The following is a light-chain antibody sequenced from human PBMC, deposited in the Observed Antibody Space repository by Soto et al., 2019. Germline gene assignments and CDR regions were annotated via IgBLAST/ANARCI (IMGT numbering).Light chain of an antibody. CDR3: QQYYSYPRT. CDR1: QSISSW. Sequence: DIQMTQSPSTLSASAGDRVTITFRASQSISSWLAWYQQKPGKAPKLLIYAASSLQSGVPSRFSGSGSGTDFTLTISCLQSEDFATYYCQQYYSYPRTFGQGTKVDIK. CDR2: AAS. J-gene: IGKJ1*01. V-gene: IGKV1-5*01.